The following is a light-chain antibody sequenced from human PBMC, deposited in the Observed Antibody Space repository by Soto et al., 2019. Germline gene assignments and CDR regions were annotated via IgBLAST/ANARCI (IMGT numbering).Light chain of an antibody. J-gene: IGKJ5*01. V-gene: IGKV3-20*01. Sequence: EIALTTSQGTLSLAPGERATLSCWVSQSVSISYLARYPQNPGHAPRLLIYGASSRATGIPDRFSGSGSGTDFTLTISRLEPEDFAVYYCQQRDSWPITFGQGTRLEI. CDR1: QSVSISY. CDR2: GAS. CDR3: QQRDSWPIT.